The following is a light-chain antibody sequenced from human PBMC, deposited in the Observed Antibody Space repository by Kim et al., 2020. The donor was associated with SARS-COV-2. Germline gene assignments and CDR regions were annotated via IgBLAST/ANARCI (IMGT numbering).Light chain of an antibody. CDR1: QSVSTTN. CDR3: QQYVTAPRA. CDR2: VAS. V-gene: IGKV3-20*01. Sequence: SPGESVTLSCTATQSVSTTNVAWYQQKPVQAPRLLIYVASNRATGIPDRCSGSGSGTDFTLTISGLESEDFAVYYCQQYVTAPRAFGQGTKVYIK. J-gene: IGKJ1*01.